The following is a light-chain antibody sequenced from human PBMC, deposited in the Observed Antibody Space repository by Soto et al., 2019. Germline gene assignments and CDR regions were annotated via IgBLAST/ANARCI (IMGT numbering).Light chain of an antibody. J-gene: IGKJ1*01. CDR2: GAS. CDR3: QQYGTSPT. V-gene: IGKV3-20*01. CDR1: QSVISFY. Sequence: ETVLTQSPGTLSLSPGETATLSCRASQSVISFYLAWYQQKPGQAPRLLIYGASSRATGIPDRFSGSGSGTDFTLTISRLEPEDLAVYYCQQYGTSPTFGQGTKVDIK.